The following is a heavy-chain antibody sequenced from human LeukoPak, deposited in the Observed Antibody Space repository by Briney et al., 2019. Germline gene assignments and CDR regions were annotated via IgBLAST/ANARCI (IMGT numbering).Heavy chain of an antibody. CDR2: INHNAST. D-gene: IGHD1-26*01. Sequence: SETLSLTCAVYGEPLSSHYWSWIRQPPGKGLEWIGEINHNASTNYNPSLKSRVSISLDASKNQVFLNLSFVTAADTAVYYCVGVGHTTGTFDYWGQGTLVTVSS. V-gene: IGHV4-34*01. CDR3: VGVGHTTGTFDY. J-gene: IGHJ4*02. CDR1: GEPLSSHY.